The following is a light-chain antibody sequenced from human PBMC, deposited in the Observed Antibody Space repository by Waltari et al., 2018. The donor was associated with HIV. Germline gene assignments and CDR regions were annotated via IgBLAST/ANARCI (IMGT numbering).Light chain of an antibody. J-gene: IGKJ2*01. CDR1: QTLSSS. Sequence: DIEMTQSPSTLPLSLGARVTITGRASQTLSSSLAWYQQRPWTAPKLLIYKASSLEDGVPSRFSGSGSGTEFTLTISSLQPDDIAVYFCQQYSAFPFTFGQGTKLEI. V-gene: IGKV1-5*03. CDR2: KAS. CDR3: QQYSAFPFT.